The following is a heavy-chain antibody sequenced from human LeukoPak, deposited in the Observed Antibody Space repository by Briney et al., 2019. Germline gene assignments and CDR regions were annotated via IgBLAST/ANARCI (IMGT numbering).Heavy chain of an antibody. J-gene: IGHJ4*02. CDR3: AKGLVFHDNYFDN. CDR2: IGGSDDST. D-gene: IGHD5/OR15-5a*01. CDR1: GFSFCTYA. V-gene: IGHV3-23*01. Sequence: GDSLRLSCVASGFSFCTYAMNWVRQVPGKGLEWVSTIGGSDDSTSYADSVKGRFTISSDFSKNTLYLQMNSLRAEDTAVYFCAKGLVFHDNYFDNWGQGTLVTVSS.